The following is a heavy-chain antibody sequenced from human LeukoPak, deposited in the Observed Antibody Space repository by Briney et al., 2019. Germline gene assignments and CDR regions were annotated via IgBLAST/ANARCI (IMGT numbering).Heavy chain of an antibody. D-gene: IGHD3-16*01. J-gene: IGHJ4*02. CDR2: FHNSGTS. CDR1: GGSISSYY. V-gene: IGHV4-59*01. Sequence: TETLSLTCTVSGGSISSYYWSWIRQPPGKGLEWIGYFHNSGTSTYNPSLKSRVTISADTSKNQFSLKLNSLTTADTAVYYCTRGAGWLIDYWGQGILVTVSS. CDR3: TRGAGWLIDY.